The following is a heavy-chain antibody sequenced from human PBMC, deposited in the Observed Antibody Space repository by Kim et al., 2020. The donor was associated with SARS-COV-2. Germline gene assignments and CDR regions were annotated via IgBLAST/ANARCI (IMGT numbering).Heavy chain of an antibody. V-gene: IGHV3-7*03. CDR2: INQDEGEK. CDR1: GFTFSRHW. CDR3: GRSTSGVAGGNVDS. D-gene: IGHD5-12*01. Sequence: GGSLRLSCAASGFTFSRHWMSWVRQAPGKGLEWVANINQDEGEKYYVDSVEGRFTISRDNAKNSLYLQMTNLRAEDTAVYYCGRSTSGVAGGNVDSWGQGILVTVSS. J-gene: IGHJ4*02.